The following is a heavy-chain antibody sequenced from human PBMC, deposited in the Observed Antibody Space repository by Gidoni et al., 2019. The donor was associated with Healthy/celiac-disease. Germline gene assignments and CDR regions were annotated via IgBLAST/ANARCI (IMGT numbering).Heavy chain of an antibody. Sequence: QVQLQQWGAGLLKPSETLSLTCAVYGGSFSGYYWSWIRQPPGKGLEWIGEINHSGSTNYNPSLKSRVTISVDTSKNQFSLKLSSVTAADTAVYYCARGFKFYDFWSGKSTTDYYGMDVWGQGTTVTVSS. D-gene: IGHD3-3*01. J-gene: IGHJ6*02. V-gene: IGHV4-34*01. CDR1: GGSFSGYY. CDR3: ARGFKFYDFWSGKSTTDYYGMDV. CDR2: INHSGST.